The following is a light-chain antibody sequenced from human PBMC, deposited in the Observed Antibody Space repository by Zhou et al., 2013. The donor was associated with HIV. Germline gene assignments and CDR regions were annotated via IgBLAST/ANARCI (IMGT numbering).Light chain of an antibody. V-gene: IGKV3D-20*02. Sequence: DIVLYAISSHPVFVSRGRESPSLVGPAKIIHTDSLVWYQKRHGHPPWPSMYGTSRRAPGVSDRFSGRGSGTDFTLNIRDLGPQDLAVYYCQFSSTTYRTFGQGTKVEF. CDR3: QFSSTTYRT. CDR2: GTS. CDR1: KIIHTDS. J-gene: IGKJ1*01.